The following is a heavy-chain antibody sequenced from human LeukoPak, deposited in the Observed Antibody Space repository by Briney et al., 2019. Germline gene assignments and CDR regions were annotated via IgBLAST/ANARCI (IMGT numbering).Heavy chain of an antibody. Sequence: GGSLRLSCAASGFTFSSYWMHWGRQVPGKGLVWVSRINSDGSSRSYADSVKGRFTISRDNAKNTLYVQMSSLRAEDTAVYYCSTGSGHAFDIWGRGTMVTVSS. CDR2: INSDGSSR. V-gene: IGHV3-74*01. CDR3: STGSGHAFDI. J-gene: IGHJ3*02. D-gene: IGHD3-10*01. CDR1: GFTFSSYW.